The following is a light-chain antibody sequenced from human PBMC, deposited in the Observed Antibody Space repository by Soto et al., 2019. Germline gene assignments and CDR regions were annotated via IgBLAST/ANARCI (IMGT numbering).Light chain of an antibody. V-gene: IGKV1-5*03. J-gene: IGKJ2*01. CDR3: QQYKTYMYT. CDR2: RAS. CDR1: QSIDSW. Sequence: DIQMTQSPSTLSASVGDRVTITCRASQSIDSWLAWYQQKPGKAPKLLIYRASSLESGVPSRFSGSRSGTEFTLTIRSLQPDDFATYYCQQYKTYMYTFAQGTKLEIK.